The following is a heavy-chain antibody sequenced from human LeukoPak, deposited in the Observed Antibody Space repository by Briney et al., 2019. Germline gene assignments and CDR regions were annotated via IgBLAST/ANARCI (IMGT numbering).Heavy chain of an antibody. CDR2: INPSGGST. J-gene: IGHJ4*02. Sequence: ASVQVSCEASGYTFTSYYMHWVRQAPGQGLEWMGIINPSGGSTSYAQKFQGRVTMTRDTSTSTVYMELSSLRSEDTAVYYCARTRVVRGVIDPFFDYWGQGTLVTVSS. CDR1: GYTFTSYY. CDR3: ARTRVVRGVIDPFFDY. V-gene: IGHV1-46*01. D-gene: IGHD3-10*01.